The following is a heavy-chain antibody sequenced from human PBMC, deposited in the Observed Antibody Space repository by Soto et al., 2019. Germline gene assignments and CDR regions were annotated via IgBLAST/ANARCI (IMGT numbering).Heavy chain of an antibody. D-gene: IGHD3-22*01. V-gene: IGHV1-2*04. CDR3: ARSMDYYDSSGPPLYGMDV. CDR1: GGTFTGYY. CDR2: INPNSGGT. J-gene: IGHJ6*02. Sequence: ASVKVSCKASGGTFTGYYMHWVRQAPGQGLEWMGWINPNSGGTNYAQKFQGWVTMTRDTSISTAYMELSRLRSDDTAVYYCARSMDYYDSSGPPLYGMDVWGQGTTVTVSS.